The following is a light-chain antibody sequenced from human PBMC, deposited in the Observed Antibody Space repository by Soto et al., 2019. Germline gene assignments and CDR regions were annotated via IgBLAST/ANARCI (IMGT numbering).Light chain of an antibody. J-gene: IGLJ2*01. CDR2: DVS. CDR1: SSDVGGYNY. CDR3: SSYTSSSTLDVV. V-gene: IGLV2-14*01. Sequence: QSALTQPASVSGSPGQSITISCTGTSSDVGGYNYVSWYQKHPGKAPKLMIYDVSNRPSGVSNRFSGSKSGNTASLTISGLQAEDEDDYYCSSYTSSSTLDVVFGGGTKLTVL.